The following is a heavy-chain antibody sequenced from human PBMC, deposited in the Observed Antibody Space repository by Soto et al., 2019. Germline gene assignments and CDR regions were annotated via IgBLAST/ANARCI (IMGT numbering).Heavy chain of an antibody. D-gene: IGHD3-3*01. Sequence: PGGSLRLSCAASGFTFSSYGMHWVRQAPGKGLEWVAVIWYDGSNKYYADSVKGRFTISRDNSKNTLYLQMNSLRAEDTAVYYCARDRGLRFLGWLPEPPDAFDIWGQGTMVTVSS. CDR3: ARDRGLRFLGWLPEPPDAFDI. V-gene: IGHV3-33*01. J-gene: IGHJ3*02. CDR2: IWYDGSNK. CDR1: GFTFSSYG.